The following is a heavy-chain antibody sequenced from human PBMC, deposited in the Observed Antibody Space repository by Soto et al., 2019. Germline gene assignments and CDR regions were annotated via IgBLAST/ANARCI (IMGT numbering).Heavy chain of an antibody. CDR3: ARESGGATATLDYYYFYMDV. Sequence: QVQLVQSGAEVRKPGASVTVSCRSSGDSFNDYYIHWVRQAPGQGVEWMGWINPNGGVTKYAQKFQGWVSMTRDTSIRTVYMQLSRLRSDDTAVYYCARESGGATATLDYYYFYMDVWGTGTTVTVS. CDR2: INPNGGVT. J-gene: IGHJ6*03. D-gene: IGHD5-12*01. CDR1: GDSFNDYY. V-gene: IGHV1-2*04.